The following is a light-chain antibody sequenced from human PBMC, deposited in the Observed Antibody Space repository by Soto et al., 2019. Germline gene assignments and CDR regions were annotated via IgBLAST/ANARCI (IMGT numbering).Light chain of an antibody. V-gene: IGLV2-14*03. CDR3: CSYTTSSTYV. J-gene: IGLJ1*01. CDR2: DVN. Sequence: QSVLTQPASVSGSPGQSIAISCTGTSSDVGGYNYVSWYQQHPGKAPKLMIYDVNNRPSGVSNRFSGSKSGNTASLTISALQAEDEADYYCCSYTTSSTYVFGTGTKVTVL. CDR1: SSDVGGYNY.